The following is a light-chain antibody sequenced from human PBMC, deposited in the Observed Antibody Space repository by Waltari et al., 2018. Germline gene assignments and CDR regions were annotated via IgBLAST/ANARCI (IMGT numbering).Light chain of an antibody. CDR3: AAWDDSLSVVV. CDR2: RNN. CDR1: SSHIGSNY. V-gene: IGLV1-47*01. J-gene: IGLJ2*01. Sequence: QSVLTQSPSASGTPGQRVTISCSGSSSHIGSNYVYWYQQLPATAPKLLIYRNNQRPSGVPDRFSGSKSGTSASLAISGLRSEDEADYYCAAWDDSLSVVVFGGGTKLTVL.